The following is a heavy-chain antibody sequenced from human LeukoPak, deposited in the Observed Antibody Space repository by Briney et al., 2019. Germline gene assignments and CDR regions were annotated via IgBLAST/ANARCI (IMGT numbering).Heavy chain of an antibody. CDR3: ARDGGIVGATVILDY. CDR1: GFTFSSYA. J-gene: IGHJ4*02. Sequence: GRSLTLSCAASGFTFSSYAMHWVRQAPGKGLEWVAVISYDGSNKYYADSVKGRFTISRDNSKNTLYLQMNSLRAEDTAVYYCARDGGIVGATVILDYWGQGTLVTVSS. CDR2: ISYDGSNK. D-gene: IGHD1-26*01. V-gene: IGHV3-30-3*01.